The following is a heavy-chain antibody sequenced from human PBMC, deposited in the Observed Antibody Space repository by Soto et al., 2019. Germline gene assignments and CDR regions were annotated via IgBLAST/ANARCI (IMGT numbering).Heavy chain of an antibody. J-gene: IGHJ4*02. D-gene: IGHD3-22*01. CDR1: GYTFTSYG. CDR2: ISAYNGNT. Sequence: ASVKVSCKASGYTFTSYGISWVRQAPGQGLEWMGWISAYNGNTNYAQKLQGRVTMTTDTSTSTAYMELRSLRSDDTAVYYCARYWYDSSGYTTGDFDYWGQGTLVTVSS. V-gene: IGHV1-18*01. CDR3: ARYWYDSSGYTTGDFDY.